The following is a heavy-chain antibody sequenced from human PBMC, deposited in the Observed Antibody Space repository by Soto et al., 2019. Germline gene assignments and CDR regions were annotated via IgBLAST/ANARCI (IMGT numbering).Heavy chain of an antibody. V-gene: IGHV4-31*03. J-gene: IGHJ5*02. D-gene: IGHD2-2*01. CDR3: ARVAVDIVVVPAAPNWFDP. CDR1: GGSISSGGYY. Sequence: QVQLQESGPGLVKPSQTLSLTCTVSGGSISSGGYYWSWIHQHPGKGLEWIGYIYYSGSTYYNPSLKSRVTISVDTSKNQFSLKLSSVTAADTAVYYCARVAVDIVVVPAAPNWFDPWGQGTLVTVSS. CDR2: IYYSGST.